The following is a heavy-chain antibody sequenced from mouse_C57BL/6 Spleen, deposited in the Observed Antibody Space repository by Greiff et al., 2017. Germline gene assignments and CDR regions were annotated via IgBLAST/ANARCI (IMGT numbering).Heavy chain of an antibody. Sequence: EVQLVESGGGLVQPGGSLSLSCAASGFTFTDYYMSWVRQPPGKALEWLGFIRNKANGYTTEYSASVKGRFTISSDNSQSILYLPMNALRAEDSATYYCARSGGTWFAYWGQGTLVTVSA. CDR2: IRNKANGYTT. CDR3: ARSGGTWFAY. J-gene: IGHJ3*01. CDR1: GFTFTDYY. V-gene: IGHV7-3*01.